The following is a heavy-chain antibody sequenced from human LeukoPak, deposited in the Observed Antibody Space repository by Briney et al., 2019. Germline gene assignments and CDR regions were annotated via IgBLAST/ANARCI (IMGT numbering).Heavy chain of an antibody. CDR3: ARDHRIQLWLPPALDA. CDR1: GYTFTGYY. D-gene: IGHD5-18*01. CDR2: INPNSGGT. V-gene: IGHV1-2*02. Sequence: ASVKVSCKASGYTFTGYYMHWVRQAPGQGLEWMGWINPNSGGTNYAQKFQGRVTMTRDTSISTAYMELSRLRSDDTAVYYCARDHRIQLWLPPALDAWGQGTLVTVSS. J-gene: IGHJ5*02.